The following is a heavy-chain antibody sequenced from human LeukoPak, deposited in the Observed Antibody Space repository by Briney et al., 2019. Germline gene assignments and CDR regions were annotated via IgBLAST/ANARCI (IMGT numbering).Heavy chain of an antibody. Sequence: KPSETLSLTCTVSGGSISSYYWSWIRQPPGKGLEWIGYIYYSGSTNYNPSLKSRVTISVDTSKNQFSLKLSSVTAADTAVYYCARGGSSWYKNWFDPWGQGTLVTVSS. D-gene: IGHD6-13*01. J-gene: IGHJ5*02. CDR1: GGSISSYY. CDR2: IYYSGST. V-gene: IGHV4-59*01. CDR3: ARGGSSWYKNWFDP.